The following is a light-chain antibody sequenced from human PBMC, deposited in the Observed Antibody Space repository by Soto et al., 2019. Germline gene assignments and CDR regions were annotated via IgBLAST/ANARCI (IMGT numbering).Light chain of an antibody. CDR3: QQRSNWPT. J-gene: IGKJ3*01. CDR2: AAS. CDR1: QSISTY. V-gene: IGKV1-17*01. Sequence: DIQMTQTPSSLSASVGNRVTITCRASQSISTYLNWYQQKPGKAPKRLIYAASRLQSGVPSRFSGSGSGTEFTLTFSSLEPEDFAVYYSQQRSNWPTFGPGTKADI.